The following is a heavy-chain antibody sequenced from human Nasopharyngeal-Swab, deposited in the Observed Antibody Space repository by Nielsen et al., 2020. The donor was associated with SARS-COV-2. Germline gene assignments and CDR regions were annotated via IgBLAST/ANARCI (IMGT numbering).Heavy chain of an antibody. CDR2: ISGSGGST. Sequence: GGSLRLSCATSEFTFRNDTMSWVRQAPGKGLEWVSAISGSGGSTYYADSVRGRFTLSRDNSKNTLYLQMNSLRAEDTAVYYCAKDLDCSGGSCYYYGMDVWGQGTTVTVSS. D-gene: IGHD2-15*01. V-gene: IGHV3-23*01. J-gene: IGHJ6*02. CDR3: AKDLDCSGGSCYYYGMDV. CDR1: EFTFRNDT.